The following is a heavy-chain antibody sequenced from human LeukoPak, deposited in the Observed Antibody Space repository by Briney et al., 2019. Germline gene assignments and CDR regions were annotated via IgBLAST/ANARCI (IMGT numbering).Heavy chain of an antibody. CDR2: ISGSGTGT. V-gene: IGHV3-23*01. Sequence: GGSLRLSCAASRFTFKDYAMNWVRQAPGKGLEWVSTISGSGTGTYYADSVKGRFTISRDNSRNTLHLQMDSLRAGDTAVYYCATSYSSSSGPFDSWGQGTLVTVSS. CDR1: RFTFKDYA. J-gene: IGHJ4*02. D-gene: IGHD6-6*01. CDR3: ATSYSSSSGPFDS.